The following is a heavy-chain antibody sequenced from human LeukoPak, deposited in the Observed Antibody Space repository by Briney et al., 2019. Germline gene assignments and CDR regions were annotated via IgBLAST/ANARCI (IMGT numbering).Heavy chain of an antibody. Sequence: SETLSLTCTVSGGSISSYYRGWIRQPPGKGLEWIGYVYYSGNTNYNPSLKSRLTISIDTSKNQFSLKLSSVTAADTAVYYCARLGYSSSFDYWGQGTLVTVSS. CDR1: GGSISSYY. J-gene: IGHJ4*02. D-gene: IGHD6-6*01. CDR3: ARLGYSSSFDY. CDR2: VYYSGNT. V-gene: IGHV4-59*08.